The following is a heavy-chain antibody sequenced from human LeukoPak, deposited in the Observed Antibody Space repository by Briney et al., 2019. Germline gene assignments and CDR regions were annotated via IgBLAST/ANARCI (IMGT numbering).Heavy chain of an antibody. V-gene: IGHV3-23*01. Sequence: GGSLRLSCAASGFTFYDYGMTWVRQAPGEGLEWVSTISGSGLSTYYADSVKGRFTISRDNSKNTLYLQMNSLRAEDTAVYYCAKVLGRGVYSSPWTFDYWGQGTLVTVSS. J-gene: IGHJ4*02. CDR2: ISGSGLST. CDR3: AKVLGRGVYSSPWTFDY. D-gene: IGHD6-19*01. CDR1: GFTFYDYG.